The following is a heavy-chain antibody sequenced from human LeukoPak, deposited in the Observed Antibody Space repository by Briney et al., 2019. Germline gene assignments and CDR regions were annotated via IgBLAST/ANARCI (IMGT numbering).Heavy chain of an antibody. V-gene: IGHV3-23*01. CDR2: IRGNSGYT. D-gene: IGHD1-1*01. J-gene: IGHJ4*02. CDR3: AKVNWERSRDY. CDR1: GFTISYFD. Sequence: GGSLRLSCAASGFTISYFDLSWVRQAPGKGLEWVSAIRGNSGYTHYADSVKGRFTISRDNSKNTLYLQTNSLRAEDTAIYYCAKVNWERSRDYWGQGTLVSVSS.